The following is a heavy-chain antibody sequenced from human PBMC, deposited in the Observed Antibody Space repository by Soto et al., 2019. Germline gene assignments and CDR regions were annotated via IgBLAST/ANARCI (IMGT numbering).Heavy chain of an antibody. CDR1: GFTFDDYA. CDR3: AKGQRYCSSASCYFLPPVDDP. V-gene: IGHV3-9*01. CDR2: INSNSGSV. J-gene: IGHJ5*02. D-gene: IGHD2-2*01. Sequence: PGGSLRLSCVASGFTFDDYAMHWVRQAPGKGLEWVSGINSNSGSVGYAYSVQGRFTISRDNAKNSLYLQMNSLSPEDTAWYYCAKGQRYCSSASCYFLPPVDDPWGQGTLVPVSP.